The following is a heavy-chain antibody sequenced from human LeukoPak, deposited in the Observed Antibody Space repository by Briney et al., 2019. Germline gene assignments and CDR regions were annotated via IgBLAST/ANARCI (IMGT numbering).Heavy chain of an antibody. CDR1: GGSISSFY. V-gene: IGHV4-4*07. Sequence: SETLSLTRTVSGGSISSFYWSWIRQPAGKGLEWIGRIYTSGSTNYNPSLKSRVAMSVDTSKNQFSLKLSSVTAADTAVYYCAREVAARPGLDYWGQGTLVTVSS. CDR2: IYTSGST. CDR3: AREVAARPGLDY. J-gene: IGHJ4*02. D-gene: IGHD6-6*01.